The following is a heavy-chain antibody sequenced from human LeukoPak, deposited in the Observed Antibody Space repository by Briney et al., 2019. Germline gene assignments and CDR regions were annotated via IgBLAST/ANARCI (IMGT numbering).Heavy chain of an antibody. CDR1: GFTFSDAW. Sequence: PGGSLRLSCAASGFTFSDAWMSWVRQAPGKGLEWVGRIKSKTDGETADHAAPVRGRFAVSRDDSKNTLYLQMNSLRTEDTAVYYCTTDLPRGWKYYYGSGSYKAQIHVHFQHWGQGTLVTVSS. D-gene: IGHD3-10*01. V-gene: IGHV3-15*01. J-gene: IGHJ1*01. CDR3: TTDLPRGWKYYYGSGSYKAQIHVHFQH. CDR2: IKSKTDGETA.